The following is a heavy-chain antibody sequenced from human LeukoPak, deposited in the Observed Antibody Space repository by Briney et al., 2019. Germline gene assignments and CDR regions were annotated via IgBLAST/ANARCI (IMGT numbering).Heavy chain of an antibody. D-gene: IGHD6-6*01. CDR1: GFTFSSYA. V-gene: IGHV3-23*01. J-gene: IGHJ6*04. CDR2: ISGSGDST. CDR3: AKRISSVYYYGMDV. Sequence: GGSLRLSCAASGFTFSSYAMSWVRQAPGKGLEWVSAISGSGDSTNYADSVKGRFTISGDNSKNTLYLQMNSLRAEDTAVYYCAKRISSVYYYGMDVWGKGTTVTVSS.